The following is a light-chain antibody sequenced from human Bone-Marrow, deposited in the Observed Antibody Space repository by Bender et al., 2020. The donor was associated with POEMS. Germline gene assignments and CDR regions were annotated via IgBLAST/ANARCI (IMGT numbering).Light chain of an antibody. CDR2: EGY. J-gene: IGLJ3*02. CDR1: SSDVGYSYL. Sequence: QSALTQPASVSGSPGQSITISCTGTSSDVGYSYLVSWYRQHPGKAPKVIIYEGYERPSGISHRFSGYKSGNTASLTISGLQPEDEADYYCCAFTNSRTVVFGGGTKLTVL. CDR3: CAFTNSRTVV. V-gene: IGLV2-23*01.